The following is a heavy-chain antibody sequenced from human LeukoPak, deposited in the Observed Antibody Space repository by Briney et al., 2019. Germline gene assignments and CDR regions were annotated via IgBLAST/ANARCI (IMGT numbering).Heavy chain of an antibody. J-gene: IGHJ4*02. V-gene: IGHV4-4*07. Sequence: PSETLSLTCTVSGGSISSYYWSWIRQPAGKGLEWIGRIYTSGSTNYNPSLKSRVTMSVDTSKNQFSLKLSSVTAADTAVHYCARDQYYYGSGSSPFDYWGQGTLVTVSS. CDR3: ARDQYYYGSGSSPFDY. D-gene: IGHD3-10*01. CDR2: IYTSGST. CDR1: GGSISSYY.